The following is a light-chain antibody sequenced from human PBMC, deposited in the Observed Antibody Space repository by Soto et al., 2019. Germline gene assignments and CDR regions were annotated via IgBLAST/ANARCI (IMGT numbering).Light chain of an antibody. V-gene: IGLV2-14*01. CDR3: SSYTSSNTLV. J-gene: IGLJ2*01. CDR2: EVS. CDR1: SSDVGNYNY. Sequence: QSALTQPASVSGSPGQSITISCTGTSSDVGNYNYVSWYQQHPGKAPNLIIYEVSNRPSGISNRFSGSKSGNTASLTISGLQAEDEADYYCSSYTSSNTLVFGGGTKLTVL.